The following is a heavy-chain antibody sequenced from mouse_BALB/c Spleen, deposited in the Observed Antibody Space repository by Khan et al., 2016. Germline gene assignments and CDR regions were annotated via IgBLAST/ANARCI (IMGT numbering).Heavy chain of an antibody. V-gene: IGHV1-7*01. CDR2: INPSTGYT. CDR1: GYTFTSYW. Sequence: QVQLLQSGAELAKPGASVKMSCKASGYTFTSYWMHWVKQRPGKGLEWIGYINPSTGYTEYNQKFKDKSTLSSDKSSSTAYLQISSLKYEDSAVYYGASRAFYGNYLVAYWDQGTLVAVSA. CDR3: ASRAFYGNYLVAY. J-gene: IGHJ3*01. D-gene: IGHD2-1*01.